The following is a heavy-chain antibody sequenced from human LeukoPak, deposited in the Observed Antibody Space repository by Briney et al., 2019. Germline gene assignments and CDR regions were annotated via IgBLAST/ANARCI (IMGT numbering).Heavy chain of an antibody. CDR3: ARKSFHSSSYDY. V-gene: IGHV4-61*02. Sequence: PSETLSLTCTVSGGSISSGSYYWSWIRQPAGKGLEWIGRIYTSGSTNYNPSLKSRVTISVDTSKNQFSLKLSSVTAADTAVYYCARKSFHSSSYDYWGQGTLVTVSS. D-gene: IGHD6-13*01. CDR2: IYTSGST. CDR1: GGSISSGSYY. J-gene: IGHJ4*02.